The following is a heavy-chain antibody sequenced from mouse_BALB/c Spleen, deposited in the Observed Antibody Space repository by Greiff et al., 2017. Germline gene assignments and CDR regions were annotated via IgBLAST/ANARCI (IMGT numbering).Heavy chain of an antibody. D-gene: IGHD1-2*01. V-gene: IGHV1-7*01. Sequence: QVQLKQSGAELVKPGASVKMSCKASGYTFTSYWMHWVKQRPGQGLEWIGYINPSTGYTEYNQKFKDKATLTADKSSSTAYMQLSSLTSEDSAVYSCAKFITTATDYWGQGTTLTVSS. CDR3: AKFITTATDY. CDR2: INPSTGYT. CDR1: GYTFTSYW. J-gene: IGHJ2*01.